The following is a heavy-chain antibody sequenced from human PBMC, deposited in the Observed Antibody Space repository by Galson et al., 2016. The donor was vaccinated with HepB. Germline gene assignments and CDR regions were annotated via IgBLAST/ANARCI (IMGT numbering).Heavy chain of an antibody. V-gene: IGHV1-46*01. J-gene: IGHJ6*02. CDR3: ARETTLNGDDFWSGYKLEWGMDV. CDR1: GYTFTSYY. CDR2: IVPSGGGT. D-gene: IGHD3-3*01. Sequence: SVKVSCTASGYTFTSYYMHWVRQAPGQGLEWMGIIVPSGGGTNYAQKLKDRVTMTRDQSTSTLYMELTSLSSEDTAVYYCARETTLNGDDFWSGYKLEWGMDVWGQGTTVTVS.